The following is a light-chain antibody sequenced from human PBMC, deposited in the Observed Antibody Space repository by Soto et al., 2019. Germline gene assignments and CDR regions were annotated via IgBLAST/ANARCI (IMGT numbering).Light chain of an antibody. V-gene: IGKV1-5*03. CDR1: QSINNW. CDR2: KAS. Sequence: DIPMTQSPSTLSASVGDRVTITCRASQSINNWLAWYQQKPGKAPKLLIYKASSLESGVPSRFSGSGSGTEFTLTISSLQPDDFATYYCQQYDSYPSFGGGTKVEIK. CDR3: QQYDSYPS. J-gene: IGKJ4*01.